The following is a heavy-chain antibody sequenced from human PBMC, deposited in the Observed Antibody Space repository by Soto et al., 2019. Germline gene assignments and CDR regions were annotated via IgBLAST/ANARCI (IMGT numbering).Heavy chain of an antibody. CDR1: GGSISSYY. Sequence: PSETLSLTCTVSGGSISSYYWSWIRQPPGKGLEWIGYIYYSGSTNYNPSLKSRVTISVDTSKNQFSLKLSSVTAADTAVYYCAISSGWYYFDYWGQGTLVTVS. V-gene: IGHV4-59*08. CDR2: IYYSGST. CDR3: AISSGWYYFDY. J-gene: IGHJ4*02. D-gene: IGHD6-19*01.